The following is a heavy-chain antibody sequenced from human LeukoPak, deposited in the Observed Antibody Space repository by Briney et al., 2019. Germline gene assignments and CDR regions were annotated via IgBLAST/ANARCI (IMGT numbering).Heavy chain of an antibody. J-gene: IGHJ4*02. CDR1: GFTVSSNY. D-gene: IGHD6-19*01. Sequence: QTGGSLRLSCAASGFTVSSNYMSWVRQAPGKGLEWVSVIYGGGSTYYADSVKGRFTISRDNSKNTLYLQMNSLRAEDTAVYYCARVGYSSGWYEDYFDYWGQGTLVTVSS. CDR2: IYGGGST. CDR3: ARVGYSSGWYEDYFDY. V-gene: IGHV3-53*01.